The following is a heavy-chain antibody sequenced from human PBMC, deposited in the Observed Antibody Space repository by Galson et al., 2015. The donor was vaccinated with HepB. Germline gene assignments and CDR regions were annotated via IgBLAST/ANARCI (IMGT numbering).Heavy chain of an antibody. J-gene: IGHJ3*02. CDR1: GYTFTSYD. D-gene: IGHD1-26*01. CDR2: MNPNSGNT. V-gene: IGHV1-8*01. CDR3: AGGSSGSLDAFDI. Sequence: SVKVSCKASGYTFTSYDINWVRQATGQGLEWMGWMNPNSGNTGYAQKFQGRVTMTRNTSISTAYMELSSLRSEDTAVYYCAGGSSGSLDAFDIWGQGTMVTVSS.